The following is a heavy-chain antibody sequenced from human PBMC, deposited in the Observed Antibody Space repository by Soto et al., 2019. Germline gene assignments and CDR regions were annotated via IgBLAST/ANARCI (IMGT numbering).Heavy chain of an antibody. D-gene: IGHD2-21*02. Sequence: GGSLRLSCAASGVTFSSYGMHWVRQAPGKGLEWVAVISYDGSNKYYADSVKGRFTISRDNSKNTLYLQMNSLRAEDTAVYYCARGDSILDYWGQGTLVTVSS. CDR2: ISYDGSNK. J-gene: IGHJ4*02. V-gene: IGHV3-30*03. CDR1: GVTFSSYG. CDR3: ARGDSILDY.